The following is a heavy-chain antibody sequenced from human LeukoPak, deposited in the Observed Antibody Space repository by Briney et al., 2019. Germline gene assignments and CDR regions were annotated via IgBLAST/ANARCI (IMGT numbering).Heavy chain of an antibody. V-gene: IGHV1-46*01. CDR3: ATFLLNRAWDY. D-gene: IGHD2/OR15-2a*01. Sequence: ASVKVSCKASGYTFTSYYMHWVRQAPGQGLEWMGIINPSGGSTSYAQKFQGRVTITADESTSTAYMELSSLRSEDTAVHYCATFLLNRAWDYWGQGTLVTASS. CDR2: INPSGGST. CDR1: GYTFTSYY. J-gene: IGHJ4*02.